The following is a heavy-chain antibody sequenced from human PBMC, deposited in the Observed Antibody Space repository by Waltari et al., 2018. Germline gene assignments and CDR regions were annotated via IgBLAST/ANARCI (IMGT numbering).Heavy chain of an antibody. CDR1: GFTVSSNY. J-gene: IGHJ4*02. CDR3: AREWGNDSSGYYGDY. CDR2: IYSGGST. D-gene: IGHD3-22*01. Sequence: EVQLVESGGGLVQPGGSLRLSCAASGFTVSSNYMSWVRPAPGKGLEWVSGIYSGGSTYYADSVKGRFTISRDNSKNTLYLQMNSLRAEDTAVYYCAREWGNDSSGYYGDYWGQGTLVTVSS. V-gene: IGHV3-66*02.